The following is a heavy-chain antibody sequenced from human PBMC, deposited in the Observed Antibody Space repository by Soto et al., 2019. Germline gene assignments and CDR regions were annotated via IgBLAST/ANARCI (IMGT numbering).Heavy chain of an antibody. Sequence: QVQLQESGPGLVKPSQTLSLTCTVSGGSISSGGYYWSWIRQHPGKGLEWIGYIYYSGSTYYNPSLKSRVTISVDTSKNQFSLKLSSVTAADTAVYYCARIGDERFGELGAFDYWGQGTLVTVSS. CDR3: ARIGDERFGELGAFDY. CDR1: GGSISSGGYY. D-gene: IGHD3-10*01. CDR2: IYYSGST. V-gene: IGHV4-31*03. J-gene: IGHJ4*02.